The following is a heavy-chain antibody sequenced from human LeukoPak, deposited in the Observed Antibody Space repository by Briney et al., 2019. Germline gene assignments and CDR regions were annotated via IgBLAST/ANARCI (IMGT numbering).Heavy chain of an antibody. D-gene: IGHD1-20*01. CDR1: GYTFTGYY. V-gene: IGHV1-2*06. CDR3: ARDFVMITGTDRYFDY. J-gene: IGHJ4*02. CDR2: INPNSGGT. Sequence: APVKVSCKASGYTFTGYYMHWVRQAPGQGLEWMGRINPNSGGTNYAQKFQGRVTMTRDTSISPAYMELSRLRSDDTAVYYCARDFVMITGTDRYFDYWGQGTLVTVSS.